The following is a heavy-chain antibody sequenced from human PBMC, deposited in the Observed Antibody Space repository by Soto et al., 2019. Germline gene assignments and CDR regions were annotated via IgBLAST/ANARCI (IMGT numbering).Heavy chain of an antibody. V-gene: IGHV4-30-4*01. Sequence: QVQLQESGPGLGKLSQPLSLTCTVSGGSISSGDYYWSWIRQPPVKGLEWIGYIYYRGSTYYNPSLKSRVTIAVDTSKNQFSLKLSSVTAADTAVYYCAREWGGTIFGTFDPWGQGTLVTVSS. CDR3: AREWGGTIFGTFDP. J-gene: IGHJ5*02. CDR1: GGSISSGDYY. D-gene: IGHD3-3*01. CDR2: IYYRGST.